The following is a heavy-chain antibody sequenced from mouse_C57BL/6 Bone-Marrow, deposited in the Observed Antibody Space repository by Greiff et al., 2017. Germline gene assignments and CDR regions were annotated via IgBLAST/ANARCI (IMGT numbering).Heavy chain of an antibody. CDR3: GYYGSYYYAMDY. CDR2: IYPRSGNT. V-gene: IGHV1-81*01. D-gene: IGHD1-1*01. CDR1: GYTFTSYG. J-gene: IGHJ4*01. Sequence: VKLMESGAELARPGASVKLSCKASGYTFTSYGISWVKQRPGQGLEWIGEIYPRSGNTYYNEKFKGKATLTADKSSSSAYMELRSLTSEDSAVYFCGYYGSYYYAMDYWGQGTSVTVSS.